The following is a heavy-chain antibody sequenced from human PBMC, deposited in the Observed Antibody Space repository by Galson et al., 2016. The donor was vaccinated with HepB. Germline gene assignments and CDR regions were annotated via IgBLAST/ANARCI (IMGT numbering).Heavy chain of an antibody. J-gene: IGHJ4*02. D-gene: IGHD3-22*01. V-gene: IGHV3-33*01. CDR2: IWYDGSNK. CDR1: GFTFSSYG. CDR3: ARDGGGSSGYYLDY. Sequence: SLRLSCAASGFTFSSYGMHWVRQAPGTGLEWVAVIWYDGSNKYYADSVKGRFTIFRDNSKNTLYLQMNSLRAEDTAVYYCARDGGGSSGYYLDYWGQGTLVTVSS.